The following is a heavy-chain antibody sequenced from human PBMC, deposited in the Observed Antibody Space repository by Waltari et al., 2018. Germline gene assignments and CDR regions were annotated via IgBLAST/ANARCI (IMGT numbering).Heavy chain of an antibody. CDR3: ATGEAGYCSGGSCYPFGY. J-gene: IGHJ4*02. Sequence: QVQLQESGPGLVKPSQTLSLTCTVSGGSISSGSYYWSWIRQPAGKGLEWIGRIYTSGSTNYNPSLKSRVTISVDTSKNQFSLKLSSVTAADTAVYYCATGEAGYCSGGSCYPFGYWGQGTLVTVSS. D-gene: IGHD2-15*01. CDR2: IYTSGST. V-gene: IGHV4-61*02. CDR1: GGSISSGSYY.